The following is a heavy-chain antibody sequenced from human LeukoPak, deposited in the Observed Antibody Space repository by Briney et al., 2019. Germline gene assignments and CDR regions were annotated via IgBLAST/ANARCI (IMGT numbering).Heavy chain of an antibody. CDR3: ARGAVADLLFDY. J-gene: IGHJ4*02. V-gene: IGHV1-69*13. CDR2: IIPIFGTA. D-gene: IGHD6-19*01. CDR1: GGTFSSYA. Sequence: GASVKVSCKASGGTFSSYAISWVLQAPGQGLEWMGGIIPIFGTANYAQKFQGRVTITADESTSTAYMELSSLRSEDTAVYYCARGAVADLLFDYWGQGTLVTVSS.